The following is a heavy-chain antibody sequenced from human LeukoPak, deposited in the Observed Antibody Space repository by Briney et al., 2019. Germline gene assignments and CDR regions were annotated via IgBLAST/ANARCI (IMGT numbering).Heavy chain of an antibody. Sequence: ASVKVSCKASGYTFTSYYMHWVRQAPGQGLEWMGIINPSGGSTSYAQKFQGRVTMTRDTSTSTVYMELSSLRSEDTAVYYCARDLSASRLNYYGSGSYVYWGQGTLVTVSS. CDR3: ARDLSASRLNYYGSGSYVY. V-gene: IGHV1-46*01. D-gene: IGHD3-10*01. CDR2: INPSGGST. J-gene: IGHJ4*02. CDR1: GYTFTSYY.